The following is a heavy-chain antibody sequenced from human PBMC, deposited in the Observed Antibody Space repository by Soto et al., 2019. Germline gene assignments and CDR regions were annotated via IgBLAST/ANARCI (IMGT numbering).Heavy chain of an antibody. J-gene: IGHJ4*02. CDR1: GFTFSSHA. Sequence: EVRLLESGGGLVQPGGSLRLSCAASGFTFSSHAMNWVRQAPGKGLGWLSAISGSASDIYDADSVKGRFTISRDSSTNTVFLQMNSLRAEATALYYCAKKRSGSWSMGCFDSWGEGTLVTVSS. V-gene: IGHV3-23*01. D-gene: IGHD3-16*01. CDR3: AKKRSGSWSMGCFDS. CDR2: ISGSASDI.